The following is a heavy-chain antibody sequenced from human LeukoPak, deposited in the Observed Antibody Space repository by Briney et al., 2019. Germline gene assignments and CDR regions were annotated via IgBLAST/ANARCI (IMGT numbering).Heavy chain of an antibody. CDR1: GYTFTGYY. V-gene: IGHV1-2*06. Sequence: ASVKVSCKASGYTFTGYYMHWVRQAPGQGLEWMGRINPNSGGTNYAQKFQGRVTMTRDTSISTAYMELSRLRSDDTAVYYCARDALYYDFWSGLAASLYYYYYMDVWGKGTTVTVSS. D-gene: IGHD3-3*01. CDR3: ARDALYYDFWSGLAASLYYYYYMDV. J-gene: IGHJ6*03. CDR2: INPNSGGT.